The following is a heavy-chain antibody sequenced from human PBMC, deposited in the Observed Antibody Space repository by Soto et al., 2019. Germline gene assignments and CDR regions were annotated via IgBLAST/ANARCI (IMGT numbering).Heavy chain of an antibody. J-gene: IGHJ5*02. CDR2: INAYYGNS. D-gene: IGHD2-15*01. CDR3: ARVVVADGGFEP. CDR1: GCTFTTQG. Sequence: ASVKVSCKASGCTFTTQGVSWVRQAPGQGLDWMGCINAYYGNSNYAQKLQGRVTMTTDTSTSTADMELRSLRSDHTAVYYCARVVVADGGFEPWGQGTLVKVSS. V-gene: IGHV1-18*01.